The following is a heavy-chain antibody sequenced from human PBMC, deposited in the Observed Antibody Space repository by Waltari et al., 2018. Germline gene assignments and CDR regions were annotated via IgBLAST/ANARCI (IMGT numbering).Heavy chain of an antibody. CDR2: IYHSGST. J-gene: IGHJ4*02. CDR1: GYYISSGYY. V-gene: IGHV4-38-2*01. D-gene: IGHD3-22*01. Sequence: QVQLQESGPGLVTPSETLSLTCAVSGYYISSGYYWGWIRQPPGKGLEWIGSIYHSGSTYYNPSLKSRVTISVDTSKNQFSLKLSSVTAADTAVYYCARLNYYDSSGIVLLWGQGTLVTVSS. CDR3: ARLNYYDSSGIVLL.